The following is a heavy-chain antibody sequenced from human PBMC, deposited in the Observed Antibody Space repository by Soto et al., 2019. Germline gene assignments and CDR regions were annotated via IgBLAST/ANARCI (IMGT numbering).Heavy chain of an antibody. V-gene: IGHV3-23*01. CDR2: ISGSGDST. D-gene: IGHD3-16*01. J-gene: IGHJ4*02. CDR1: GFTFSSYA. CDR3: AKRAWGTYYFDY. Sequence: EVQLLESGGGLVQPGGSLRLSCAASGFTFSSYAMSWVRQAPGKGLEWVSAISGSGDSTFYADSVKGRFTISRDNSKNTLYLQMNSLRAEDTAVYYCAKRAWGTYYFDYWGQGTLVTVSS.